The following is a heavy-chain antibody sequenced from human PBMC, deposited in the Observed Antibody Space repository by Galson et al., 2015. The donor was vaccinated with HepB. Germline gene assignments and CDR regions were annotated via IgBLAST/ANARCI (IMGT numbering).Heavy chain of an antibody. J-gene: IGHJ5*02. D-gene: IGHD3-16*01. V-gene: IGHV1-2*02. CDR3: ASAACTYTTSCSPDFP. CDR2: INPHSGGT. CDR1: GYTFTGYY. Sequence: SVKVSCKASGYTFTGYYIHWVRQVPGQGLAWMGWINPHSGGTNYAQKFQGRVTMTRDTSISTAYMELSSLRSDDTAVYYCASAACTYTTSCSPDFPWGQGTLVTVSS.